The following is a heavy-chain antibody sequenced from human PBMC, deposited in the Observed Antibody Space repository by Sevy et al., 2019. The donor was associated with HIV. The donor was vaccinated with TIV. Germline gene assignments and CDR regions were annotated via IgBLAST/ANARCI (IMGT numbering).Heavy chain of an antibody. D-gene: IGHD6-19*01. J-gene: IGHJ4*02. CDR3: AREPLPYTSGWYEYFDY. V-gene: IGHV3-30*19. CDR1: GFIFSNFG. Sequence: GGSLRLSCAASGFIFSNFGINWVRQAPGKGLEWVAIISYDGSNKYYADSVKGRFTISRDNSKNTLFLQMNSLRAEDAAVYYCAREPLPYTSGWYEYFDYWGQGTLVTVSS. CDR2: ISYDGSNK.